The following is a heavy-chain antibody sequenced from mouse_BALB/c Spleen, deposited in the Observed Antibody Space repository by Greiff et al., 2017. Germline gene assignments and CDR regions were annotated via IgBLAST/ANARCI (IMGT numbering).Heavy chain of an antibody. D-gene: IGHD1-1*01. CDR1: GFAFSSYD. V-gene: IGHV5-12-1*01. Sequence: EVKLMESGGGLVKPGGSLKLSCAASGFAFSSYDMSWVRQTPEKRLEWVAYISSGGGSTYYPDTVKGRFTISRDNAKNTLYLQMSSLKSEDTAMYYCARRRIYGFAYWGQGTLVTVSA. CDR2: ISSGGGST. CDR3: ARRRIYGFAY. J-gene: IGHJ3*01.